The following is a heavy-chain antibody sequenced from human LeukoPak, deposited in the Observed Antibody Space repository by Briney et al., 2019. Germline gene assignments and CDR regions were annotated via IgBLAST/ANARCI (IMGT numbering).Heavy chain of an antibody. CDR3: ARDRYCSSTSCSNWFDP. CDR1: GYTFTGYY. CDR2: INPNSGGT. Sequence: ASVKVSCKASGYTFTGYYMHWVRQAPGQGLERMGRINPNSGGTNYAQRFQGRVTMTRDTSISTAYMELSRLRSDDTTVYYCARDRYCSSTSCSNWFDPWGQGTLVTVSS. J-gene: IGHJ5*02. V-gene: IGHV1-2*06. D-gene: IGHD2-2*01.